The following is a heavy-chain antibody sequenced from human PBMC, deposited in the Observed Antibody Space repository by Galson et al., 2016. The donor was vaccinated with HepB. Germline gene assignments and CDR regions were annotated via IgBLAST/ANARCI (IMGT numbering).Heavy chain of an antibody. J-gene: IGHJ6*04. CDR2: INPSGGST. D-gene: IGHD3-3*01. CDR3: ARDGSPLRFLEWRYGMDV. V-gene: IGHV1-46*01. CDR1: GYTFTNYY. Sequence: SVKVSCKASGYTFTNYYMHCVRQAPGQGLEWMGIINPSGGSTSYAQKFQGRVTMTRDTSTRTVYMELSSLRSEDTAVYYCARDGSPLRFLEWRYGMDVWGKGTRSPSPQ.